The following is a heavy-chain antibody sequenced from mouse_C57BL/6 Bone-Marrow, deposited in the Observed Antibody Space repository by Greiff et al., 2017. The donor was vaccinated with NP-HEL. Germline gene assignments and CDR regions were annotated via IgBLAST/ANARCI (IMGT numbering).Heavy chain of an antibody. CDR2: INPSSGYT. V-gene: IGHV1-4*01. CDR3: ARSGYSSPAFSY. D-gene: IGHD2-3*01. CDR1: GYTFTSYT. Sequence: QVQLQQSGAELARPGASVKMSCKASGYTFTSYTMHWVKQRPGQGLEWIGYINPSSGYTKYNQKFKDKATLTADKSSSTAYMQLSSLTSEDSAVYYCARSGYSSPAFSYWGQVTLVTVSA. J-gene: IGHJ3*01.